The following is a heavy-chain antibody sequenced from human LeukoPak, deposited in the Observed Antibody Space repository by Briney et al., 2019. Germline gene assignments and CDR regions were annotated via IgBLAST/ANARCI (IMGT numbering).Heavy chain of an antibody. Sequence: SQTLSLTCTVSGGSISSTTNYWSWIRQRPGKGLEWIGYIYYSAYPNYNPSLKSRLTISVDTAKNQFSLKLRSVTAADTAVYYCATYSHYLSPDAFDIWGRGTMVTVSS. CDR2: IYYSAYP. V-gene: IGHV4-31*03. CDR3: ATYSHYLSPDAFDI. J-gene: IGHJ3*02. D-gene: IGHD4-11*01. CDR1: GGSISSTTNY.